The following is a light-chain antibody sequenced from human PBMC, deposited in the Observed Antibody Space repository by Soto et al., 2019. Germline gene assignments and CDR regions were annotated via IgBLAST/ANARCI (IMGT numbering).Light chain of an antibody. CDR2: KTS. CDR3: QQYHSFST. V-gene: IGKV1-5*03. CDR1: QSLDSW. J-gene: IGKJ1*01. Sequence: DIQMTQTPSTLSASVEDRVTITCRASQSLDSWLAWYQQKPGKRPKLLIYKTSILEFGVPSRFSGSGSGTLFTLTISSLQPDDFATYYCQQYHSFSTFGQGTKVEIK.